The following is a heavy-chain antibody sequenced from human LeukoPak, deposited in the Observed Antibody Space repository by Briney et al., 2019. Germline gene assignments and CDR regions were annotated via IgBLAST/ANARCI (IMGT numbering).Heavy chain of an antibody. CDR3: AKGSGYSYGYLDDP. V-gene: IGHV3-30*18. CDR2: ISYDGSNK. CDR1: GFTFSSYG. J-gene: IGHJ5*02. D-gene: IGHD5-18*01. Sequence: PGGSLRLSCAASGFTFSSYGMHWVRQAPGKGLEWVAVISYDGSNKYYADSVKGRFTISRDNSKNTLYLQMNSLRAEDTAVYYCAKGSGYSYGYLDDPWGQGTLVTVSS.